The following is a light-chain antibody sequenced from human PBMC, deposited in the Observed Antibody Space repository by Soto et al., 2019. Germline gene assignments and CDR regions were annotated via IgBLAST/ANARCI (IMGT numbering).Light chain of an antibody. V-gene: IGLV2-23*02. J-gene: IGLJ1*01. CDR1: SSDVGSYNL. CDR2: EVS. Sequence: QSVLTQPASVSGSPGQPITISCTGTSSDVGSYNLVSWYQQHPGKAPKLMIYEVSKRPSGVSNRFSGSKSGNTASLTISGLQAEDEADYYCCSYAGSSTSLYVFGTGTKVTVL. CDR3: CSYAGSSTSLYV.